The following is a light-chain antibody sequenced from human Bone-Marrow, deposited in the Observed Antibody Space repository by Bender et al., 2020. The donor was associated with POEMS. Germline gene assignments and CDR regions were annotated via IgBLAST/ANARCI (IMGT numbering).Light chain of an antibody. J-gene: IGLJ2*01. V-gene: IGLV2-8*01. Sequence: HSALTQPPSASGSPGQSVTISCSGTSSDVGNYNYVSWYQQRPGKAPKLMIYEVTERPSGVPDRFAGSKSGNTASLTVSGLQADDEADYYCSSYAGNNNVFFGGGTKLTVL. CDR1: SSDVGNYNY. CDR2: EVT. CDR3: SSYAGNNNVF.